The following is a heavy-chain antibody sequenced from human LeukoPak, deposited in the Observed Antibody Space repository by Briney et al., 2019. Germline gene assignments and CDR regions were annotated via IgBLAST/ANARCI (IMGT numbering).Heavy chain of an antibody. CDR1: GGSITNGGYY. Sequence: SETLSLTCTVSGGSITNGGYYWSWIRQPAGKGLEWIGRIYTTGNTNYNPSLKSRVTISVDTSKNQFSLKLSSVTAADTAVYYCARDRGDGYDYFWDYWGQGTLVTVSS. CDR3: ARDRGDGYDYFWDY. V-gene: IGHV4-61*02. CDR2: IYTTGNT. J-gene: IGHJ4*02. D-gene: IGHD5-12*01.